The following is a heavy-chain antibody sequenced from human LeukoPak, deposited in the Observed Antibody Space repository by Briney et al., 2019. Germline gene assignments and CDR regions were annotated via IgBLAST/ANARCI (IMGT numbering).Heavy chain of an antibody. CDR2: ISGSGGST. D-gene: IGHD1-26*01. V-gene: IGHV3-23*01. Sequence: PGGSLRPSCAGSGFTFSSDAMSWVRQAPGKGLEWVSDISGSGGSTFYADSVKGRFTISRDNSRNTLYLQMNSLRAEDTAVYYCAKGIFSGSYFMVFWGQGTLVTVSS. CDR1: GFTFSSDA. CDR3: AKGIFSGSYFMVF. J-gene: IGHJ1*01.